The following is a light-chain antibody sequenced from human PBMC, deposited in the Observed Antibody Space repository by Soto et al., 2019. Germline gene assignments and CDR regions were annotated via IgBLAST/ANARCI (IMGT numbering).Light chain of an antibody. Sequence: EIVFTQSPATLSLSPGERATLSCRASQSVSSYLAWYPQKPGQAPRLLIYDASNRETGIPARFSGSGAGTECTRTISSLEPEDVTVDCCPQRSNWTITFCQGTRLEIK. CDR1: QSVSSY. CDR2: DAS. J-gene: IGKJ5*01. V-gene: IGKV3-11*01. CDR3: PQRSNWTIT.